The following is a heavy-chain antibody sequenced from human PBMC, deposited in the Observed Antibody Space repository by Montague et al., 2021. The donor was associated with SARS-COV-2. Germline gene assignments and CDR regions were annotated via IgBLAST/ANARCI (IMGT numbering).Heavy chain of an antibody. CDR1: AGSLSSRTNY. V-gene: IGHV4-39*07. Sequence: SETLSLTCTVSAGSLSSRTNYWGWILQPPGMGLQWIGSVDSAGSTYYSPSLMSRVTISLDTSKNQFSLKLSSVTAADTAVYYCARDEYNRYWYKHWGQGALVTVSS. J-gene: IGHJ4*02. CDR3: ARDEYNRYWYKH. D-gene: IGHD2-8*02. CDR2: VDSAGST.